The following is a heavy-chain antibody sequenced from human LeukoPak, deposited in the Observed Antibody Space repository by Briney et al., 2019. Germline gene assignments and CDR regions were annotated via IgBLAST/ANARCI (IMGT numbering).Heavy chain of an antibody. J-gene: IGHJ4*02. V-gene: IGHV3-66*01. CDR2: IYSGGST. D-gene: IGHD4-17*01. Sequence: GGSLRLSCAASGFSFSTYTMSWVRQAPGKGLEWVSAIYSGGSTYYADSVKGRFTISRDNSKNTLYLQMNSLRDEDTAVYYCARGVSTVAFDYWGQGTLVTVSS. CDR1: GFSFSTYT. CDR3: ARGVSTVAFDY.